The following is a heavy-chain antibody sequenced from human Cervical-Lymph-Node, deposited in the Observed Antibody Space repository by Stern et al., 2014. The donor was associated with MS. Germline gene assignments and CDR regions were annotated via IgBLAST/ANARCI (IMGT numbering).Heavy chain of an antibody. CDR3: VSYDFWSGYNY. J-gene: IGHJ4*02. CDR2: TRNKGHSYTT. D-gene: IGHD3-3*01. Sequence: EVQLVESGGGLVQTGGSLRLSCAASGFTFVDHYMDWVRPAPGKGLEWVGRTRNKGHSYTTEYAASVEGRFTISRDDSKNSLYLQMNSLKTEDTAVYYCVSYDFWSGYNYWGQGTLVTVSS. CDR1: GFTFVDHY. V-gene: IGHV3-72*01.